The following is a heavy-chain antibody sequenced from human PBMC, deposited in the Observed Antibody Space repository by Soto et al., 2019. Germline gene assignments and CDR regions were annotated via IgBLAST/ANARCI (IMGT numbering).Heavy chain of an antibody. CDR2: IIPILGIA. CDR1: GGTFSSYT. D-gene: IGHD3-10*01. CDR3: ANIWFGEDALVGPTEFDY. Sequence: QVQLVQSGTEVKKPGSSVKVSCKASGGTFSSYTISWVRQAPGQGLEWMGRIIPILGIANYAQKFQGRVTITADKSTSTAYMELSSLRSEDKAVYYCANIWFGEDALVGPTEFDYWGQGTLVTVSS. J-gene: IGHJ4*02. V-gene: IGHV1-69*02.